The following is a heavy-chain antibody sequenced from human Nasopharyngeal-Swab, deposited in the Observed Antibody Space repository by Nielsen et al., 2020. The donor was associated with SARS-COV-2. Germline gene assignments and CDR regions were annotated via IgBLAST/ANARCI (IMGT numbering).Heavy chain of an antibody. Sequence: GGSMRLSCAASGFTFNNYAMAWVRQAPGKGLEWVSAISGSGGSTYYADSVKGRFTISRDNAKNSLYLQMNSLRAEDTALYYCAKGSTVTTLPAFDCWGQGTLVTVSS. V-gene: IGHV3-23*01. CDR2: ISGSGGST. CDR3: AKGSTVTTLPAFDC. D-gene: IGHD4-17*01. CDR1: GFTFNNYA. J-gene: IGHJ4*02.